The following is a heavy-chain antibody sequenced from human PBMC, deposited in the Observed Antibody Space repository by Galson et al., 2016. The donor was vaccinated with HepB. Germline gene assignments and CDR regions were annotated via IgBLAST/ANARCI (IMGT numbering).Heavy chain of an antibody. V-gene: IGHV3-23*01. D-gene: IGHD2-15*01. CDR2: ISGSVGST. Sequence: SLRLSCAASGFTFSSYAMSWVRQAPGKGLEWVSAISGSVGSTYYADSVKGRFTISRDNSKNTLHLQMNSLRAEDTAVYYCAKGYCSGGSCQGAFDYWGQGTLVTVSS. J-gene: IGHJ4*02. CDR1: GFTFSSYA. CDR3: AKGYCSGGSCQGAFDY.